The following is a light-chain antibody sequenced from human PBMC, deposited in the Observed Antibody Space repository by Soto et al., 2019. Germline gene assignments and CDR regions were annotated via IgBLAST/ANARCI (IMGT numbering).Light chain of an antibody. Sequence: DIVMTQSPESLAVSLGERATINCKSSQSVLYSSNNKNYLAWYQQKPGQPPNLLIYWPSTRKSGVPVRFSGRECGTGFTLTISGLQAEAVAVYYCQQYYSSPYTFGQGTKLEIK. CDR2: WPS. CDR3: QQYYSSPYT. CDR1: QSVLYSSNNKNY. V-gene: IGKV4-1*01. J-gene: IGKJ2*01.